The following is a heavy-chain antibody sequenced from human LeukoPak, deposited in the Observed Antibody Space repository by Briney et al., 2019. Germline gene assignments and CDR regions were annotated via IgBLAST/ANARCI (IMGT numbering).Heavy chain of an antibody. CDR2: ISHDGDHK. J-gene: IGHJ4*02. Sequence: PGGSLRLSCAASGFTFSSYGMHWVRQAPGKGLEWVAVISHDGDHKYHADSVKGRFTISRDNSKNTLYLQMNSLRVEVTAVYYCARMRGRYCSSNGCYVEYWGQGALVTVSS. V-gene: IGHV3-30*19. CDR3: ARMRGRYCSSNGCYVEY. CDR1: GFTFSSYG. D-gene: IGHD2-2*01.